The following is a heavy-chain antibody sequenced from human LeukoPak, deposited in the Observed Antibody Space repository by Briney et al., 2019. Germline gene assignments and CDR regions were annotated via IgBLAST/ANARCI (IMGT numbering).Heavy chain of an antibody. CDR3: VRDLGGSYY. D-gene: IGHD1-26*01. Sequence: ASVKVSCKASGYTFTSYGISWVRQAPGQGLEWMGWINPNSGGTNYAQKFQGRVTMTRDTSISTAYMELSRLRSDDTAVYYCVRDLGGSYYWGQGTLVTVSS. J-gene: IGHJ4*02. V-gene: IGHV1-2*02. CDR2: INPNSGGT. CDR1: GYTFTSYG.